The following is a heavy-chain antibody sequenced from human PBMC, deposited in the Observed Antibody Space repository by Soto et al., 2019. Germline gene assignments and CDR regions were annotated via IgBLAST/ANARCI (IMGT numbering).Heavy chain of an antibody. CDR3: AREFYGGNAYDAFDI. V-gene: IGHV4-59*01. CDR2: ISYRSGRT. CDR1: GASITNYY. Sequence: SETLSLTCTVSGASITNYYWSWIRQPPGKGLEWVGYISYRSGRTNYNPSLKSRVTISVDTSKNQFSLKVSSVTAADTAVYYCAREFYGGNAYDAFDIWGQGTMVTVSS. D-gene: IGHD2-15*01. J-gene: IGHJ3*02.